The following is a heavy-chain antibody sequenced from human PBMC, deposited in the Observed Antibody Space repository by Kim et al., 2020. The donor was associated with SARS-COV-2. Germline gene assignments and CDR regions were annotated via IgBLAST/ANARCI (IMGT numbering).Heavy chain of an antibody. D-gene: IGHD4-17*01. V-gene: IGHV4-34*01. CDR3: ARPDYLDAFDI. CDR2: INHSGST. J-gene: IGHJ3*02. CDR1: GGSFSCYY. Sequence: SETLSLTCAVYGGSFSCYYWSWIRQPPGKGLEWIGEINHSGSTNYNPSLTRRVTISVDTSKNQFSLKLSSVTAADTAVYYCARPDYLDAFDIWGQGTMVTVSS.